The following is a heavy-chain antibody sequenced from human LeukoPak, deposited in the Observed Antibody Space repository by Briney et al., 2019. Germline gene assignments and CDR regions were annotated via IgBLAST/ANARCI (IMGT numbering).Heavy chain of an antibody. D-gene: IGHD3-3*01. CDR1: GFTFSTYA. CDR2: ISGSGGST. Sequence: GGSLRLSCEVSGFTFSTYAMSWVRQAPGKGLEWVSAISGSGGSTYYADSVKGRFTISRDNSKNTLSLQLNSLRAEDTAVYYCAKEGVDRQFALENWGQGTTVTVSS. J-gene: IGHJ3*01. CDR3: AKEGVDRQFALEN. V-gene: IGHV3-23*01.